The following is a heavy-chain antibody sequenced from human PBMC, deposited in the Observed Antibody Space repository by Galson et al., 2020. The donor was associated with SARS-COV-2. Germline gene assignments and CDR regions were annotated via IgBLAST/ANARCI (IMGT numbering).Heavy chain of an antibody. V-gene: IGHV3-30*04. CDR2: ISYDGSNK. D-gene: IGHD1-26*01. Sequence: GGSLRLSCAASGFTFSSYAMHWVRQAPGKGLERVAVISYDGSNKYYADSVKGRFTISRDNSKNTLYLQMNSLRAEDTAVYYCARPNSGSYRGYFDYWGQGTLVTVSS. CDR1: GFTFSSYA. J-gene: IGHJ4*02. CDR3: ARPNSGSYRGYFDY.